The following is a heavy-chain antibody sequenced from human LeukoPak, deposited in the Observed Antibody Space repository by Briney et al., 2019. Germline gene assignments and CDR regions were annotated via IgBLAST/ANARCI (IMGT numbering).Heavy chain of an antibody. CDR1: GFTFSDYY. CDR3: ARFQPELGRYFDY. D-gene: IGHD7-27*01. J-gene: IGHJ4*02. CDR2: ISSSGSTI. Sequence: GGSLRLSCAASGFTFSDYYMSWIRQAPGKGLEWVSYISSSGSTIYYADSVKGRFTISRDNAKNSLYLQMNSLRAEDTVVYYCARFQPELGRYFDYWGQGTLVTVSS. V-gene: IGHV3-11*01.